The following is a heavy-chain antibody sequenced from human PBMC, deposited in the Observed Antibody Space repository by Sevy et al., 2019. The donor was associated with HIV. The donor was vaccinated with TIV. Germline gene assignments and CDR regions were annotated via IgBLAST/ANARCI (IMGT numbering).Heavy chain of an antibody. Sequence: GGSLRLSCKASGFTFSTYSMHWVRRAPGKGLEWVSSISRTSTTTYYADSAKGRFTISRDNAKNSLYLQMNSLRDEDTAVYYCAREAYYYDGREENWFDPWGQGTLVTVSS. CDR3: AREAYYYDGREENWFDP. CDR2: ISRTSTTT. J-gene: IGHJ5*02. V-gene: IGHV3-48*02. CDR1: GFTFSTYS. D-gene: IGHD3-22*01.